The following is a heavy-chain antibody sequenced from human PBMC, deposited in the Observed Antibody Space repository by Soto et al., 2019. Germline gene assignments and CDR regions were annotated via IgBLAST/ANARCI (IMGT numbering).Heavy chain of an antibody. CDR2: SSPPGLHI. V-gene: IGHV3-11*01. Sequence: QVQLVESGGDLVKPGGSLRLSCAASGFTFSDYYMAWIRQAPGKGLEWSSYSSPPGLHINYADSVKGRFVVSRDNAKNSHFLQMNSLRDEDSAVYYCVRGGWDHFDHWGQGTLVTVSS. CDR1: GFTFSDYY. J-gene: IGHJ4*02. CDR3: VRGGWDHFDH. D-gene: IGHD6-19*01.